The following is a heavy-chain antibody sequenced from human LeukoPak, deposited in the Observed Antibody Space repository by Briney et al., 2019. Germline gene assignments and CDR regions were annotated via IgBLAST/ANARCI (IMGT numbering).Heavy chain of an antibody. CDR2: IKQDGSDK. CDR3: ARDYHTFSYYDSSGRHDAFDI. CDR1: GFTFSSYW. V-gene: IGHV3-7*01. Sequence: GGSLRLSCAASGFTFSSYWMSWVRQAPGKGLEWVANIKQDGSDKYYVDSVKGRFTISRDNAKNSLYLQMNSLRAEDTAVYYCARDYHTFSYYDSSGRHDAFDIWGQGTMVTVSS. D-gene: IGHD3-22*01. J-gene: IGHJ3*02.